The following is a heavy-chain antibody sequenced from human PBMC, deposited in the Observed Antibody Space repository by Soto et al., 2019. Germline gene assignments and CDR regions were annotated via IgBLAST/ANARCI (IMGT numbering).Heavy chain of an antibody. CDR3: ARRWGEGRVDY. D-gene: IGHD3-10*01. CDR1: GGTFSSYT. Sequence: SVKVSCKASGGTFSSYTISWVRQAPGQGLEWMGRIIPILGIANYAQKFQGRVTITADKSTSTAYMELSSLRSEDTAVYYCARRWGEGRVDYWGQGTLVTVSS. J-gene: IGHJ4*02. CDR2: IIPILGIA. V-gene: IGHV1-69*02.